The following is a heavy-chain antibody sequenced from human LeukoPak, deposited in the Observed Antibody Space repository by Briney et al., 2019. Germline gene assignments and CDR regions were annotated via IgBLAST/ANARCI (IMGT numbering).Heavy chain of an antibody. CDR2: IWYDGSNK. CDR1: GFTFSSYG. D-gene: IGHD3-9*01. J-gene: IGHJ4*02. V-gene: IGHV3-33*01. CDR3: ARGYARYDILTGYCFDY. Sequence: GRSLRLSCAASGFTFSSYGMHWVRQAPGKGLDRLAVIWYDGSNKYYADSVKGRFTISRDNSKNTLYLQMTSLRAEDTAVYYCARGYARYDILTGYCFDYWGQGTLVTVSS.